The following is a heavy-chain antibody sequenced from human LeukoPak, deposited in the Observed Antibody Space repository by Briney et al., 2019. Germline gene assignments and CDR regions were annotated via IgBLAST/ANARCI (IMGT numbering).Heavy chain of an antibody. Sequence: SETLSLTCAVYGGSFSGYYWSWIRQPPGKGLEWVGEINHSGSTNYNPSLKSRVTISVDTSKNQFSLKLSYVTAADTAVYYCARRLVSGWLRWGQGTLVTVSP. V-gene: IGHV4-34*01. J-gene: IGHJ4*02. CDR1: GGSFSGYY. D-gene: IGHD6-19*01. CDR2: INHSGST. CDR3: ARRLVSGWLR.